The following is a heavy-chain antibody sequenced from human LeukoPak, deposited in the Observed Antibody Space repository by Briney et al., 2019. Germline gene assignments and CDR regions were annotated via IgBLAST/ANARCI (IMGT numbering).Heavy chain of an antibody. J-gene: IGHJ4*02. CDR1: GFTFSSYA. Sequence: GGSLRLSCAASGFTFSSYAMSWVCQAPGKGLEWVSAISGSGGSTYYADSVKGRFTISRDNSKNTLYLQMNSLRAEETAVYYCAKDRRPYYDILTRSAGRSEKDYWGQGTLATVSS. CDR3: AKDRRPYYDILTRSAGRSEKDY. CDR2: ISGSGGST. D-gene: IGHD3-9*01. V-gene: IGHV3-23*01.